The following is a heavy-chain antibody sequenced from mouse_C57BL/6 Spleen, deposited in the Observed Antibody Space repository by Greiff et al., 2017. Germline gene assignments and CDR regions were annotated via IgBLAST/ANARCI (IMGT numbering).Heavy chain of an antibody. CDR1: GFSLTSYG. CDR3: AKEGHGYDAMDY. J-gene: IGHJ4*01. Sequence: VQLQQSGPGLVQPSQSLSITCTVSGFSLTSYGVHWVRQSPGQGLEWLGEIWRGGSTAYYAAFMSSLSTFKDNSKCQVFFKMNSLQADDTDIYDCAKEGHGYDAMDYWGQGTSVTVSS. CDR2: IWRGGST. V-gene: IGHV2-5*01.